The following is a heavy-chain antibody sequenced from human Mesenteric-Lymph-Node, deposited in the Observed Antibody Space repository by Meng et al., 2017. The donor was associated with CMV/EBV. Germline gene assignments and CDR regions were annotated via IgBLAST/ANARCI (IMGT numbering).Heavy chain of an antibody. Sequence: HLQPRASGPGQVRPSAPLSLPSTFSGDSISSFYSWAWVRQPPGRGLEWMGSAHYSGRTYYGPSLRSRVTVSIDTSKNQFSLRLTSVTAADTALYYCARPFPSIVSPRLDPFGDWGQGTLVTVSS. CDR1: GDSISSFYS. J-gene: IGHJ4*02. CDR2: AHYSGRT. V-gene: IGHV4-39*01. CDR3: ARPFPSIVSPRLDPFGD. D-gene: IGHD5/OR15-5a*01.